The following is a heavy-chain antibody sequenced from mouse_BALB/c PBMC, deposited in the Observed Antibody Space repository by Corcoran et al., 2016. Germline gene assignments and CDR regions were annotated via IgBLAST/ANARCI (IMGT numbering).Heavy chain of an antibody. V-gene: IGHV9-3-1*01. CDR2: INTYTGEP. CDR3: ARRTTANYYAMDY. D-gene: IGHD1-2*01. Sequence: QIQLVQSGPELKKPGETVKISCKASGYTFTNYGMNWVKQAPGKGLKWMGWINTYTGEPTYADDFKGRFAFSLETSASTAYLQINNLKNEDTATYFCARRTTANYYAMDYWGQGTSVTVSS. J-gene: IGHJ4*01. CDR1: GYTFTNYG.